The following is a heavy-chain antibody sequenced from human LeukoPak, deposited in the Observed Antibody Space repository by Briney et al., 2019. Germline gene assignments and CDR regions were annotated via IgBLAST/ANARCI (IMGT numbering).Heavy chain of an antibody. V-gene: IGHV3-33*01. CDR2: IWYDGSNK. CDR1: GFTFSSYG. D-gene: IGHD6-19*01. CDR3: ARDTRDSSGWSSIFDY. J-gene: IGHJ4*02. Sequence: GRSLRLSCAASGFTFSSYGMHWVRQAPGKGLEWVAVIWYDGSNKYYADSVKGRFTISRDNSKNTLYLQMNSLRAEDTAVYYCARDTRDSSGWSSIFDYWGQGTLVTVSS.